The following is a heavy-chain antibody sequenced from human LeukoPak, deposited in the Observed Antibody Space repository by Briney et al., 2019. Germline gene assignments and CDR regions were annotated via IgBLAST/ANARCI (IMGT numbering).Heavy chain of an antibody. CDR3: ARVPSLGYCSGGSCYRFDH. V-gene: IGHV1-8*01. CDR2: MNPDSTNT. Sequence: ASVTVSCKASGYTFASYDINWVRQAPGQGLEWMGWMNPDSTNTGYAQKFQSRVTMTRDTSMSTAYMELSSLTSEDTAVYYCARVPSLGYCSGGSCYRFDHWGQGTLVAVSS. D-gene: IGHD2-15*01. J-gene: IGHJ4*02. CDR1: GYTFASYD.